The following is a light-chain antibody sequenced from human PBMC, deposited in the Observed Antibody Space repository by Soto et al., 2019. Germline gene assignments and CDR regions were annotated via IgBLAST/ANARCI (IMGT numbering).Light chain of an antibody. CDR1: SSDVGGYNY. J-gene: IGLJ3*02. V-gene: IGLV2-8*01. CDR3: SSYAASNNFYFV. Sequence: QAVVTQPPSASGSPGQSVTISCTGTSSDVGGYNYVSWYQQYPGRAPKLMFYEVTKRPSGVPDLFSGSKSGNTASLTVSGLQAEDEAEYYCSSYAASNNFYFVFGGGTKLTVL. CDR2: EVT.